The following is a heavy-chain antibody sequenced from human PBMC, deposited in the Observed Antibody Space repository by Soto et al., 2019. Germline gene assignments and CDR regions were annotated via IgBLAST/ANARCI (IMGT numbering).Heavy chain of an antibody. Sequence: LRLSCAASGLTVSSNYMSWVRQAPGKGLEWVSVIYSGGSTYYADSVKGRFTISRDNSKNTLYLQMNSLRAEDTAVYYCARWVAVAGHYDYWGQGTLVTVSS. D-gene: IGHD6-19*01. J-gene: IGHJ4*02. CDR2: IYSGGST. CDR1: GLTVSSNY. CDR3: ARWVAVAGHYDY. V-gene: IGHV3-53*01.